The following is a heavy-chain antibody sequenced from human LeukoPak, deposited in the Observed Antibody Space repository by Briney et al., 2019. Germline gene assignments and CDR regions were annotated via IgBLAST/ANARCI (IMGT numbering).Heavy chain of an antibody. CDR1: GFTFSSYG. CDR3: ARDRSPDYYGMDV. V-gene: IGHV3-30*03. CDR2: ISYDGSNK. J-gene: IGHJ6*02. Sequence: PGGSLRLSCAASGFTFSSYGMHWVRQAPGKGLEWVAVISYDGSNKYYADSVKGRFTISRDNSKNTLYLQMNSLRAEDTAVYYCARDRSPDYYGMDVWGQGTTVTVSS. D-gene: IGHD3-10*01.